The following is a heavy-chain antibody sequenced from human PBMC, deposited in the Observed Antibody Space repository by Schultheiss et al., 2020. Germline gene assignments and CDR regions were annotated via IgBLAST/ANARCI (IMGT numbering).Heavy chain of an antibody. V-gene: IGHV4-34*01. Sequence: SETLSLTCAVYGGSFSGYYWSWIRQPPGKGLEWIGYIYYSGSTNYNPSLKSRVTISVDKSKNQFSLKLSSVTAADTAVYYCARIYCSSPSCYVNYYYYYGMDVWGQGTTVTVSS. J-gene: IGHJ6*02. CDR3: ARIYCSSPSCYVNYYYYYGMDV. CDR1: GGSFSGYY. CDR2: IYYSGST. D-gene: IGHD2-2*01.